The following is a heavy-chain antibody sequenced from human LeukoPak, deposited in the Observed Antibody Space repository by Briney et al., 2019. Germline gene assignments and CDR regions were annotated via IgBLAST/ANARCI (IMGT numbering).Heavy chain of an antibody. CDR1: GGSISSYY. D-gene: IGHD6-13*01. CDR2: IYYSGST. J-gene: IGHJ4*02. CDR3: AREGSSWYGVDY. Sequence: PSETLSLTCTVSGGSISSYYWSWIRQPPGKGLEWIGYIYYSGSTNYNPSLKSRVTISVDTSKNQFSLKLSSVTAADTAVYYCAREGSSWYGVDYWGQGTLVTVSS. V-gene: IGHV4-59*01.